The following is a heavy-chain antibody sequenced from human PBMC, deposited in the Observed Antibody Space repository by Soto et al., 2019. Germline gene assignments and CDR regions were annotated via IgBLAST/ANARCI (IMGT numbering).Heavy chain of an antibody. CDR3: ARGTGATGGWFDP. CDR2: INAGHGNT. D-gene: IGHD1-7*01. V-gene: IGHV1-3*01. CDR1: GYTFTSYA. Sequence: ASVKVSCKASGYTFTSYAMHWVRQTPGPRLEWMGWINAGHGNTKYSQKLQGRVTITRVTSASTAYMELSSLRSEDTAVYYCARGTGATGGWFDPWGQGTLVTVSS. J-gene: IGHJ5*02.